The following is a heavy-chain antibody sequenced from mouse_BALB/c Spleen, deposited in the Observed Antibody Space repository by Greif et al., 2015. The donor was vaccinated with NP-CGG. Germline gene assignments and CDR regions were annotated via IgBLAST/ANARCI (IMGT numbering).Heavy chain of an antibody. D-gene: IGHD2-4*01. Sequence: VHLVESGAELVRPGTSVKVSCKASGYAFTNYLIEGVKQRPGQGLEWIGVINPGSGGTNYNEKFKGKATLTADKSSSTAYMQPSSLTSDDSAVYFCARFDYDEEDAMDYWGQGTSVTVSS. CDR1: GYAFTNYL. J-gene: IGHJ4*01. CDR2: INPGSGGT. V-gene: IGHV1-54*01. CDR3: ARFDYDEEDAMDY.